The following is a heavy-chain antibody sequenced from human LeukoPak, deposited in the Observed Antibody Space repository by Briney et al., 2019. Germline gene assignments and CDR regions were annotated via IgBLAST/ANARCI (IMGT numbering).Heavy chain of an antibody. Sequence: SETLSLTCTVSGGSINSYYWSWIWQPPGKGLEWIGYVAYSGSTNYNPSLKSRVTISLDTSKNQFSLKLSSVTVADTAVYYCARTVSGYYFNAWGPGTLVTVSS. J-gene: IGHJ5*02. CDR3: ARTVSGYYFNA. V-gene: IGHV4-59*01. D-gene: IGHD5-12*01. CDR2: VAYSGST. CDR1: GGSINSYY.